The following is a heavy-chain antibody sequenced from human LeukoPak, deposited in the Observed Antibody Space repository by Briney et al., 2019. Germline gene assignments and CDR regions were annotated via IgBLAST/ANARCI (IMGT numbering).Heavy chain of an antibody. D-gene: IGHD3-22*01. V-gene: IGHV4-38-2*01. CDR1: GYSISSGYY. Sequence: SETLSLTCAVSGYSISSGYYWGWIRQPPGKGLEWIGSIYHSGSTYYNPSLKSRVTISVDTSKNQFSLKLSSVTAADTAVYYCASRTYYYDSSGFPFDYWGQGTLVTVSS. CDR3: ASRTYYYDSSGFPFDY. J-gene: IGHJ4*02. CDR2: IYHSGST.